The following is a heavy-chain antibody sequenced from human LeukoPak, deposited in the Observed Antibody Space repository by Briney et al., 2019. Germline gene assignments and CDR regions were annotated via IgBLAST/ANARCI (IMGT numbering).Heavy chain of an antibody. CDR3: ARGNNYDYVWGSYRFDY. J-gene: IGHJ4*02. D-gene: IGHD3-16*02. Sequence: SETLSLTCAVYGGSFSGYYWSWIRQPPGKGLEWIGEINHSGSTNYNPSLKNRVTISVDTSKNQVSLKLSSVADADTAVYYCARGNNYDYVWGSYRFDYWGQGTLVTVSS. V-gene: IGHV4-34*01. CDR1: GGSFSGYY. CDR2: INHSGST.